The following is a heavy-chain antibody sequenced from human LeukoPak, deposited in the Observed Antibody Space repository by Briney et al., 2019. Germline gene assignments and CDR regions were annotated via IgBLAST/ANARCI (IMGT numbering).Heavy chain of an antibody. CDR1: GDTFSGYY. J-gene: IGHJ3*02. CDR3: ARDFPWEGQQLVLVSHDAFDI. CDR2: INPNRGGT. Sequence: ASVKVSCKASGDTFSGYYMRWVRQAPGQGLEWIGWINPNRGGTNYAQKIQGRVTMTRDTSISTAYMELSRLRSDDTAVYYCARDFPWEGQQLVLVSHDAFDIWGQGTMVTVSS. V-gene: IGHV1-2*02. D-gene: IGHD6-13*01.